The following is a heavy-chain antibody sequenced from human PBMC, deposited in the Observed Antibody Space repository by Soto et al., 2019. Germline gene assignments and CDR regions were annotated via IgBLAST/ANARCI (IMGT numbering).Heavy chain of an antibody. CDR2: IDPSDSYT. D-gene: IGHD6-6*01. V-gene: IGHV5-10-1*01. CDR1: GYSFTSYW. Sequence: PGESLKISWKGSGYSFTSYWISWVRQMPGKGLEWMGRIDPSDSYTNYSPSFQGHVTISADKSISTAYLQWSSLKASDTAMYYCANLYSSSSPTYYYYYGMDVWGQGTTVTVSS. CDR3: ANLYSSSSPTYYYYYGMDV. J-gene: IGHJ6*02.